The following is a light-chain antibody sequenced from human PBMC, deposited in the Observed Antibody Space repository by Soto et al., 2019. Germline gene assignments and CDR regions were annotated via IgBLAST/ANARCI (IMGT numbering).Light chain of an antibody. J-gene: IGKJ4*01. CDR2: AES. CDR3: QQSYTTPPT. Sequence: DIQMTQSPSSLSASVGDRVTITCRASQSITTYLNWYQQKPGKAPRLLIYAESSLQTGVPSRFSGSGFGTDFTLTISSLQPADFATYYCQQSYTTPPTFGGGTKVEIK. CDR1: QSITTY. V-gene: IGKV1-39*01.